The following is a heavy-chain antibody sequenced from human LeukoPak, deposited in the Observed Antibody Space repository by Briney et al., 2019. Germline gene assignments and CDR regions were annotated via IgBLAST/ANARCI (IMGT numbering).Heavy chain of an antibody. CDR1: GGTFSNFV. CDR3: ASHENSDFSVNY. Sequence: SVKVSCKASGGTFSNFVFSWVRQAPGQGLEWMGGIIPFFDTSSYAQTFQGRVTITADESTNTAYMELSSLSSEDTAVYFRASHENSDFSVNYWGPGTLVTVSS. V-gene: IGHV1-69*13. CDR2: IIPFFDTS. J-gene: IGHJ4*02. D-gene: IGHD4-11*01.